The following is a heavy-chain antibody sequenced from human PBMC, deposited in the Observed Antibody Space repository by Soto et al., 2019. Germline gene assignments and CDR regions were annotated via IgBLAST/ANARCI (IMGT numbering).Heavy chain of an antibody. CDR3: AKDLAVTTWGYFDC. Sequence: LRLSCAASGFTLSTYVMTWVRQAPGKGLEWVSAINSGGTTYHADSVKGRFTISRDNSKNTLYLQMNSLRAEDTAVYYCAKDLAVTTWGYFDCWGQGTLVTVSS. J-gene: IGHJ4*02. V-gene: IGHV3-23*01. CDR2: INSGGTT. CDR1: GFTLSTYV. D-gene: IGHD4-4*01.